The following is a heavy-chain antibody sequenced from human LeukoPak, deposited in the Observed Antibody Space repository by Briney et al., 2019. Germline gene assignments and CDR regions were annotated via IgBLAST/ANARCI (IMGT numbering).Heavy chain of an antibody. Sequence: PSETLSLTCAVYGGSFSGYYWSWIRQPPGKGLEWIGEINHSGSTNYNPSLKSRVTISVDTSKNQFSLKLSSVTAADTAVYYCARGREELVVPAYYFDYWGQGTPVTVSS. CDR2: INHSGST. CDR3: ARGREELVVPAYYFDY. D-gene: IGHD2-2*01. J-gene: IGHJ4*02. V-gene: IGHV4-34*01. CDR1: GGSFSGYY.